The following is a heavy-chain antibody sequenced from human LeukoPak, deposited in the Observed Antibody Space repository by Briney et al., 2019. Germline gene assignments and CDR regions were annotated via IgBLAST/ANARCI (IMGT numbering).Heavy chain of an antibody. J-gene: IGHJ5*02. CDR2: IWDDGNNK. CDR3: ARDSYQDYYGRFNP. CDR1: GFSFSNHV. Sequence: GGCLRLSCAASGFSFSNHVMHWVRQAPGKRMEWVAVIWDDGNNKRYANSVNGRFTISRDNSESTLYLQMNGLTAEDTAMYYCARDSYQDYYGRFNPWGQGTLVIVSS. V-gene: IGHV3-33*01. D-gene: IGHD3-10*01.